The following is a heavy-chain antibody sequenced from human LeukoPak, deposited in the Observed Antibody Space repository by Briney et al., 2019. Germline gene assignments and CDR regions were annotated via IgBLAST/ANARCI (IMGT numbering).Heavy chain of an antibody. CDR1: GFTFSSYE. CDR2: ISSSGSTI. Sequence: GGSLRLSCAASGFTFSSYEMNRVRQAPGKGLEWVSYISSSGSTIYYADSVKGRFTISRDNAKNSLYLQMNSLRAEDTAVYYCARGDYYYYYGMDVWGKGTTVTVSS. V-gene: IGHV3-48*03. J-gene: IGHJ6*04. CDR3: ARGDYYYYYGMDV.